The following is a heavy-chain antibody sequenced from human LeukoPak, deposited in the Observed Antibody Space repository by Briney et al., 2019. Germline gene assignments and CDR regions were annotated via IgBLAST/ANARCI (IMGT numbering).Heavy chain of an antibody. J-gene: IGHJ4*02. V-gene: IGHV1-2*02. CDR2: INPNSGGT. CDR3: ARSYYDFWSGYYTYGPVHY. CDR1: GYTFTGYY. D-gene: IGHD3-3*01. Sequence: ASVKVSCKASGYTFTGYYMHWVRQAPGQGLEWMGWINPNSGGTNYAQKFQGRVTMTRDTSISTAYMELSRLRSDDTAVYYCARSYYDFWSGYYTYGPVHYWGQGTLVTVSS.